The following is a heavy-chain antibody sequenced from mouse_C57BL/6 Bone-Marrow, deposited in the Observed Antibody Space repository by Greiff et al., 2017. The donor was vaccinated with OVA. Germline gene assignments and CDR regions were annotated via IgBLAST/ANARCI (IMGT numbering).Heavy chain of an antibody. CDR1: GYTFTDYY. D-gene: IGHD1-1*01. CDR3: ASSSDYCYFDV. CDR2: INPNNGGT. Sequence: EVQLQQSGPELVKPGASVKISCKASGYTFTDYYMNWVKQSHGKSLEWIGDINPNNGGTSYNQKFKGKATLTVDKSSSTAYMELRSLTSEDSAVFYYASSSDYCYFDVWGQGTTVTVSS. V-gene: IGHV1-26*01. J-gene: IGHJ1*01.